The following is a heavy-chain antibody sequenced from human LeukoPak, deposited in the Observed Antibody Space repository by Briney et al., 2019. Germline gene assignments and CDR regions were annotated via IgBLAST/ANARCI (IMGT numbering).Heavy chain of an antibody. V-gene: IGHV3-23*01. CDR1: GFTFSSYA. CDR2: ISSSDGGT. CDR3: AREEVKSFDN. J-gene: IGHJ4*02. Sequence: GGSLRLSCAGSGFTFSSYAMAWVRQTPEKGLEWVAIISSSDGGTYYIDSVKGRFTISRDNAKNSLYLQMNNLRVEDTAVYFCAREEVKSFDNWGQGTLVTVSS.